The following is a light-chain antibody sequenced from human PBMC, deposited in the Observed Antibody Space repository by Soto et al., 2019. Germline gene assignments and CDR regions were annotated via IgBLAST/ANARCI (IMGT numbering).Light chain of an antibody. CDR1: ESISRC. V-gene: IGKV1-17*01. Sequence: DIQMTQSPSTLSASIGDRFTITCRASESISRCLAWYQQKPGKAPKRLIYAASSLQSGVQSRFSGSRSGTEFTLTISSLQPEDFATYYCLQDNSYPRTFGQGTKVDIK. J-gene: IGKJ1*01. CDR2: AAS. CDR3: LQDNSYPRT.